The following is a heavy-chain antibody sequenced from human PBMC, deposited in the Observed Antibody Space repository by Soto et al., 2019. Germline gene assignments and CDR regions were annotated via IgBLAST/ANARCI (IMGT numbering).Heavy chain of an antibody. CDR1: GYTFTSYA. V-gene: IGHV1-3*01. Sequence: GASVKVSCKASGYTFTSYAMHWVCQAPGQRLEWMGWINAGNGNTKYSQKFQGRVTITRDTSASTAYMELSSLRSEDTAVYYCATGGVVAAPSAFDSWGQGTMVPVAS. CDR2: INAGNGNT. J-gene: IGHJ3*02. D-gene: IGHD2-15*01. CDR3: ATGGVVAAPSAFDS.